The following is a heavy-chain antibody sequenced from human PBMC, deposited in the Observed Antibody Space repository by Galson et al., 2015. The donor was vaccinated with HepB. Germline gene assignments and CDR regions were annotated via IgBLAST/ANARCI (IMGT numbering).Heavy chain of an antibody. CDR1: GFTFSSYA. CDR3: ARSLDIVATSGIDY. J-gene: IGHJ4*02. V-gene: IGHV3-30-3*01. Sequence: SLRLSCAASGFTFSSYAMHWVRQAPGKGLEWVAVISYDGSNKYYADSVKGRFTISRDNSKNTLYLQMNSLRAEDTAVYYCARSLDIVATSGIDYWGQGTLVTVSS. D-gene: IGHD5-12*01. CDR2: ISYDGSNK.